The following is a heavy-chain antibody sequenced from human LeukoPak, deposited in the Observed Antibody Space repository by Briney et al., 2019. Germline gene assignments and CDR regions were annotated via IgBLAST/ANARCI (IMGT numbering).Heavy chain of an antibody. D-gene: IGHD6-13*01. CDR1: GGSINSYY. J-gene: IGHJ5*02. V-gene: IGHV4-4*07. CDR3: ARDREAAAAFNWFDP. CDR2: IYTSGST. Sequence: SETLSLTCTVSGGSINSYYWSWIRQPAGKGLEWIGRIYTSGSTNYNPSLKSRVTMSVDTSKNQFSLKLSSVTAADTAVYYCARDREAAAAFNWFDPWGQGTLVTVSS.